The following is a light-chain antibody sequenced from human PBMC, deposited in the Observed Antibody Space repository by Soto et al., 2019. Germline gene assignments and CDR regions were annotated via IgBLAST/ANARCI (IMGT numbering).Light chain of an antibody. CDR3: QQYSSSPSIT. J-gene: IGKJ5*01. V-gene: IGKV3-20*01. CDR1: QSVRSNH. Sequence: IVVTQSPGALPLSPGERATLSCRASQSVRSNHLAWYQQKPGQAPRLLIYGAFSRASGIPDRFGGSGSRTDFTLTISRLEPEDFAVYFCQQYSSSPSITFGQGTRLEIK. CDR2: GAF.